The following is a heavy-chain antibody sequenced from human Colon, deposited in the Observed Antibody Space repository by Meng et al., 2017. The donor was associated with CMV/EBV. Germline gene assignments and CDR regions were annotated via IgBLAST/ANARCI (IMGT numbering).Heavy chain of an antibody. Sequence: SETLSLTCTVSGASITTRYWNWIRQPPGKALEWIGYNFYSGSAKYSPSLKSRVTISVDTSKNQVSLKLDSVSAADTAVYYCARWSGAGAHFDYWGPGALVTVSS. CDR3: ARWSGAGAHFDY. CDR1: GASITTRY. J-gene: IGHJ4*02. V-gene: IGHV4-59*11. D-gene: IGHD3/OR15-3a*01. CDR2: NFYSGSA.